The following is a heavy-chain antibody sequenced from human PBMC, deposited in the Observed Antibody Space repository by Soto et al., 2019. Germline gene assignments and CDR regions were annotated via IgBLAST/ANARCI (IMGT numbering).Heavy chain of an antibody. Sequence: ASVKVSCKASGYTFTTYYINWVRQAPGQGLEWMGWINPNTGATNYAQKFQGWVTLTRDTSVTTAYMEVSRLTSGDTAAYFCARSVTTHLAADFWGQGTLVTVSS. CDR2: INPNTGAT. CDR3: ARSVTTHLAADF. D-gene: IGHD4-17*01. V-gene: IGHV1-2*04. J-gene: IGHJ4*02. CDR1: GYTFTTYY.